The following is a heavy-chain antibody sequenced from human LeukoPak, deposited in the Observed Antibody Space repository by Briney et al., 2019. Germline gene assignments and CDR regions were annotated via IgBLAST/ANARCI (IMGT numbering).Heavy chain of an antibody. D-gene: IGHD2-2*01. J-gene: IGHJ6*03. V-gene: IGHV4-59*01. CDR3: ARRRTTGLSGYMDV. CDR2: IYYSGSA. CDR1: GGSISGYY. Sequence: KPSETLSLTCTVSGGSISGYYWSWIRRPPGKGLEWIGHIYYSGSADYNASLKSRATMFVDTSKNEFSLTLRSVTAADTAVYYCARRRTTGLSGYMDVWGKGTTVTVSS.